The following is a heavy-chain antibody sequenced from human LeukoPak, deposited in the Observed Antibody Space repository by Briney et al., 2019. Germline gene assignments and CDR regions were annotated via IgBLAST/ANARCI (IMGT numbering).Heavy chain of an antibody. V-gene: IGHV1-2*02. CDR2: INPNSGGT. D-gene: IGHD3-10*01. CDR3: ARKIRGTLSAFDI. Sequence: ASVKVSCEASGYTFTGYYMHWVRQAPGQGLEWMGWINPNSGGTNYAQNFQGRVTMTRNTSISTAYMELSRLRSDDTAVYYCARKIRGTLSAFDIWGQGTMVTVSS. CDR1: GYTFTGYY. J-gene: IGHJ3*02.